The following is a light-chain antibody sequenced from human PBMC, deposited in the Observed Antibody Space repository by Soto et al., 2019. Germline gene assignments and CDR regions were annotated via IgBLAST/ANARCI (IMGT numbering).Light chain of an antibody. J-gene: IGKJ4*01. V-gene: IGKV3-11*01. CDR2: DAS. Sequence: DIVLTQSPSTLSLSPGEGASLSCRASHNVYSFLAWYQQKPGQSPRLLIYDASRRATGIPARFSGSGSGTDFTLTISRLEPEDFAVYYCQQRDKWPLTFGAGTKVDIK. CDR1: HNVYSF. CDR3: QQRDKWPLT.